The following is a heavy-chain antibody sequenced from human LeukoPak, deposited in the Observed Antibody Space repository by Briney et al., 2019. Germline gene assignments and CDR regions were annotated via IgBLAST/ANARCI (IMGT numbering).Heavy chain of an antibody. V-gene: IGHV3-48*03. J-gene: IGHJ4*02. CDR2: ISSGGSSI. CDR3: ATVGRSARPGY. D-gene: IGHD6-6*01. CDR1: GFSFSSYE. Sequence: GGSLRLSCAASGFSFSSYEMNWVRQAPGKGLEWVAYISSGGSSIYYAGSVKGRFTISRDNAKNSLYPQMNSLRAEDTAIYYCATVGRSARPGYWGQGTLVTVSS.